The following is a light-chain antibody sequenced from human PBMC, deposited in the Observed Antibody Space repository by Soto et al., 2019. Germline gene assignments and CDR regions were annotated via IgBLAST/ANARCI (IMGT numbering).Light chain of an antibody. CDR1: SSDVGGYNY. CDR3: SSYTSSSTLV. Sequence: QSALTQPASVSGSPGQSITISCTGTSSDVGGYNYVSWYQQHPGKAPKLMIYDVSNRPSGVSNRFSGSKSGNTASLTISGLRAEDAADYYCSSYTSSSTLVFGGGTKVTVL. V-gene: IGLV2-14*01. J-gene: IGLJ2*01. CDR2: DVS.